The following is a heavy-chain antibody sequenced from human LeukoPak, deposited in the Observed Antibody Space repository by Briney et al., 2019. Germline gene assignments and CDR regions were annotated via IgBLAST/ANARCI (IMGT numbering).Heavy chain of an antibody. Sequence: PGGSLRLSCAASGFSFSSYAMSWVRQAPGKGLEWVSGISGSGGSTYYADSVKGRFIISRDNSKNTLYLQMNSLRAEDTAVYYCAKALTPYCSSTSCYVTDYWGQGTLVTVSS. D-gene: IGHD2-2*01. CDR3: AKALTPYCSSTSCYVTDY. J-gene: IGHJ4*02. CDR2: ISGSGGST. V-gene: IGHV3-23*01. CDR1: GFSFSSYA.